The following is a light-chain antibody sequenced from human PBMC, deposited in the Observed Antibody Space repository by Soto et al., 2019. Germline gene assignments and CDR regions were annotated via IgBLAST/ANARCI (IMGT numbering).Light chain of an antibody. CDR1: NIGSKS. CDR2: YDS. Sequence: SYVMTQPPSVSVAPGKTARITCGGNNIGSKSVHWYQQKAGQAPVLVIYYDSDRPSGIPERFSGSNSGNTATLTISRVEAGDEADYYCQVWDSSSDVGVFGGGTKLTVL. J-gene: IGLJ2*01. V-gene: IGLV3-21*04. CDR3: QVWDSSSDVGV.